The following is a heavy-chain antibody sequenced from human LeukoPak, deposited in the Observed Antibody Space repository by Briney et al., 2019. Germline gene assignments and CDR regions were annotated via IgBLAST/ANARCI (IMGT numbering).Heavy chain of an antibody. J-gene: IGHJ4*02. CDR1: GFTFSSYS. V-gene: IGHV3-21*01. Sequence: PGGSLRLSCAASGFTFSSYSMNWVRRAPGKGLEWVSSISSSSSYIYYADSVKGRFTISRDNAKNSLYLQMNSLRAEDTAVYYCARGTGTTSYFDYWGQGTLVTVSS. CDR3: ARGTGTTSYFDY. D-gene: IGHD1-1*01. CDR2: ISSSSSYI.